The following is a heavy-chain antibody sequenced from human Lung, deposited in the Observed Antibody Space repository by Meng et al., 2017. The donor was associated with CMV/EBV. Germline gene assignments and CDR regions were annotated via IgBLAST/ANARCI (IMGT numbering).Heavy chain of an antibody. CDR1: GFTFSSYS. D-gene: IGHD3-3*01. Sequence: GESLKISCAASGFTFSSYSMNWVRQAPGKGLEWVSYISMSSSDIYYADSVKGRFTISRDNAKKSLYLQMNSLRAEDTAVYYCARIKYDFWGTNWVAPWGQGTLVTVSS. CDR3: ARIKYDFWGTNWVAP. J-gene: IGHJ5*02. CDR2: ISMSSSDI. V-gene: IGHV3-21*01.